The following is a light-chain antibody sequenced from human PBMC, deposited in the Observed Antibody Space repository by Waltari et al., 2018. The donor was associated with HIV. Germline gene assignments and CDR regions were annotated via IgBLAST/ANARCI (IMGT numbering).Light chain of an antibody. CDR2: EVS. V-gene: IGLV2-14*01. CDR3: SSFTRRNNVI. J-gene: IGLJ2*01. Sequence: QSALTQPASVSESPGQSITISCTGTSSDVGAYNFVSWYQQHPGKVPELIIFEVSNRPSGISGRFSGSQSGNTASRTISGLRAEDEADYYCSSFTRRNNVIFGGGTKLTVL. CDR1: SSDVGAYNF.